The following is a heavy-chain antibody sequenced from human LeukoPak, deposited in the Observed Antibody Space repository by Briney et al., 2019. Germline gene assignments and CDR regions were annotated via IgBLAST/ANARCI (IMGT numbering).Heavy chain of an antibody. D-gene: IGHD2-21*02. J-gene: IGHJ4*02. V-gene: IGHV4-39*07. CDR2: IYYSGST. CDR1: GGSISSYY. Sequence: PSETLSLTCTVSGGSISSYYWGWIRQPPGKGLEWIGSIYYSGSTYYNPSLKSRVTISVDTSKNKFSLKLSSVTAADTAVYYCARAPFCGGDCYYFDYWGQGTLVTVSS. CDR3: ARAPFCGGDCYYFDY.